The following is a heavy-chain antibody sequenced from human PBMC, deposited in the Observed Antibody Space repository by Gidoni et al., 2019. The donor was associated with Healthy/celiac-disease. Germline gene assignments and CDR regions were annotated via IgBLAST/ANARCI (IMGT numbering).Heavy chain of an antibody. J-gene: IGHJ4*02. CDR1: RFTFGSYA. CDR3: AKGYYGSGSYYTFY. V-gene: IGHV3-23*01. Sequence: VQLLESGGGLVQPGGSLRLSCAASRFTFGSYAMSWVRQAQGKGLEWVSAISGSGGSTYYADSVKGRFTISRDNSKNTLYLQMNSLRAEDTAVYYCAKGYYGSGSYYTFYWGQGTLVTVSS. D-gene: IGHD3-10*01. CDR2: ISGSGGST.